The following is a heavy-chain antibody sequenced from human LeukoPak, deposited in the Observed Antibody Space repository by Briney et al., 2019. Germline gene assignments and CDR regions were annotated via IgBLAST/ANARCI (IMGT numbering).Heavy chain of an antibody. D-gene: IGHD6-25*01. J-gene: IGHJ6*04. CDR2: ISYDGSNK. CDR3: AIERLPDYYYYGMDV. CDR1: GFTFSSYA. V-gene: IGHV3-30*04. Sequence: PGRSLRLSCAASGFTFSSYAMHWVRQAPGKGLEWVAVISYDGSNKYYADSVKGRFTISRDNSKNTLYLQMNSLRAEDTAVYYCAIERLPDYYYYGMDVWGKGTTVTVSS.